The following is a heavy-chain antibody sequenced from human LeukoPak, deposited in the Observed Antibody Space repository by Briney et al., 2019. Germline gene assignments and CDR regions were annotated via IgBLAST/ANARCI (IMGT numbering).Heavy chain of an antibody. CDR3: ARGLSRDIVVVPAANNFDY. D-gene: IGHD2-2*01. CDR2: INHSGST. V-gene: IGHV4-34*01. J-gene: IGHJ4*02. CDR1: GGSFSGYY. Sequence: PSETLSLTCAVYGGSFSGYYWSWIRQPPRKGLEWIGEINHSGSTNYNPSLKSRVTISVDTSKNQFSLKLSSVTAADTAVYCCARGLSRDIVVVPAANNFDYWGQGTLVTVSS.